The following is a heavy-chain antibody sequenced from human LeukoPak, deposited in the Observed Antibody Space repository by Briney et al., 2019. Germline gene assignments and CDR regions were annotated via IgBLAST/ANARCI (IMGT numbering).Heavy chain of an antibody. J-gene: IGHJ4*02. CDR1: GGSFSGYY. CDR3: ARGRPSNDFWSGYYGAGTYFDY. CDR2: INHSGST. D-gene: IGHD3-3*01. V-gene: IGHV4-34*01. Sequence: PSETLSLTCAVYGGSFSGYYWSWIRQPPGKGLEWIGGINHSGSTNYNPSLKSRVTISVDTSKNQFSLKLSSVTAADTAVYYCARGRPSNDFWSGYYGAGTYFDYWGQGTLVTVSS.